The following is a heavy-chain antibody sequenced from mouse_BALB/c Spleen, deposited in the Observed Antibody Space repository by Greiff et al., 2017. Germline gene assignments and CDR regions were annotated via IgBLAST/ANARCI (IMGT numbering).Heavy chain of an antibody. CDR2: IWAGGST. D-gene: IGHD1-1*01. Sequence: VKLMESGPGLVAPSQSLSITCTVSGFSLTSYGVHWVRQPPGKGLEWLGVIWAGGSTNYNSALMSRLSISKDNSKSQVFLKMNSLQTDDTAMYYCARKDYGSSYSAMDYWGQGTSVTVSS. J-gene: IGHJ4*01. CDR1: GFSLTSYG. V-gene: IGHV2-9*02. CDR3: ARKDYGSSYSAMDY.